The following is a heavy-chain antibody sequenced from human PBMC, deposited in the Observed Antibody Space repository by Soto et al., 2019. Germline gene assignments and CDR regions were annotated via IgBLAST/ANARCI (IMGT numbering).Heavy chain of an antibody. Sequence: SETLSLTCAVYGGSFSGYYWTWIRQPPGKGLEWIGEINHSGTINFNPSLKSRLTISLDTSKKHFSLKLSSVTDADTAAYYCARADRTLVTSYSLDVWGQGTTVTAP. CDR1: GGSFSGYY. CDR3: ARADRTLVTSYSLDV. CDR2: INHSGTI. D-gene: IGHD2-21*02. V-gene: IGHV4-34*01. J-gene: IGHJ6*02.